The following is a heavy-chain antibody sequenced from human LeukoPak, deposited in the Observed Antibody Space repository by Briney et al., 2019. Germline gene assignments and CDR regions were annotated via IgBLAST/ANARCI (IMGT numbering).Heavy chain of an antibody. J-gene: IGHJ4*02. CDR1: GFTFSSYW. CDR2: INSDRSST. Sequence: GGSLRLSCAASGFTFSSYWMHWVRQAPGKGLVWVSRINSDRSSTSYADSVKGRFTISRDNAKNTLYLQMNSLRAEDTAVYYCARDSYYYDSSGYYPAGPIDYWGQGTLVTVSS. D-gene: IGHD3-22*01. V-gene: IGHV3-74*01. CDR3: ARDSYYYDSSGYYPAGPIDY.